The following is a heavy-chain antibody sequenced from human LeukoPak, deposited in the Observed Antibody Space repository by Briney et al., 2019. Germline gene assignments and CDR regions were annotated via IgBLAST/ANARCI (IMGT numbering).Heavy chain of an antibody. D-gene: IGHD3-22*01. J-gene: IGHJ1*01. Sequence: ASVKVSCKASGYTFTSYYIHWVRQAPGQGLEWMGIINPSGGSTSYAQKFQGRVTMTRDTSTSTVYMEVSSLRSEDTAVYYCAKDLGDYYDSSGYYRGYFQHWGQGTLVTVSS. CDR3: AKDLGDYYDSSGYYRGYFQH. CDR1: GYTFTSYY. CDR2: INPSGGST. V-gene: IGHV1-46*01.